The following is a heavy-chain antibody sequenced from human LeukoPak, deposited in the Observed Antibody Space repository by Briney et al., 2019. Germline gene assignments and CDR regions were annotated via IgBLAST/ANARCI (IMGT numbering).Heavy chain of an antibody. J-gene: IGHJ6*03. D-gene: IGHD2-2*01. CDR1: GGTFSSYA. CDR2: IIPIFGTA. V-gene: IGHV1-69*05. CDR3: ARAEVVPAVRYYYYYYMDV. Sequence: SVKVSCKASGGTFSSYAISWVRQAPGQGLEWMGGIIPIFGTANYAQKFQGRVTITTDESTSTAYMELSSLRSEDTAVYYCARAEVVPAVRYYYYYYMDVWGKGTTVTVSS.